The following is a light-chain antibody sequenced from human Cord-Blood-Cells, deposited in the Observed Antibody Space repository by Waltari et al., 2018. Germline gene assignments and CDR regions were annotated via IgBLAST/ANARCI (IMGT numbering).Light chain of an antibody. J-gene: IGLJ2*01. Sequence: SYELTQPPSVSVSPGQTASITCSGDKLGDKYACWYQQKPGQSPVLVIYQDSKRPSGYPERFSGSNSGNTATLTIRGTQAMDEADYYCQACDSSTAVFGGGTKLTVL. CDR1: KLGDKY. CDR2: QDS. V-gene: IGLV3-1*01. CDR3: QACDSSTAV.